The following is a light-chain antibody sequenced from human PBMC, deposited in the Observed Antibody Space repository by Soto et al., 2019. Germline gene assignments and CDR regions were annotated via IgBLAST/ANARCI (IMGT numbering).Light chain of an antibody. V-gene: IGKV3-11*01. CDR3: QQRSNGLT. Sequence: EIVLTQSPATLSLSPGERATLSCRASQNVANYLDWYQQKPGQAPRLLIYESSNRATGIAARFSGSGSGTDFTLTISSLEPEDFAVYYCQQRSNGLTFGGGTKVEIK. CDR1: QNVANY. J-gene: IGKJ4*01. CDR2: ESS.